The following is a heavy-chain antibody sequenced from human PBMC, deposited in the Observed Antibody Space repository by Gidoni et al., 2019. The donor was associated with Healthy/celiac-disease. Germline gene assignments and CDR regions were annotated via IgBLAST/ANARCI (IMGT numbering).Heavy chain of an antibody. J-gene: IGHJ3*02. CDR3: ASGTTDAFDI. CDR2: IYHSGST. V-gene: IGHV4-38-2*01. Sequence: QVQLQESGPGLVKPSETLSLTCPVSGYSISSGYYWGWIRQPPGKGLEWIGSIYHSGSTYYNPSLKSRVTISVDTSKNQFSLKLSSVTAADTAVYYCASGTTDAFDIWGQGTMVTVSS. D-gene: IGHD1-1*01. CDR1: GYSISSGYY.